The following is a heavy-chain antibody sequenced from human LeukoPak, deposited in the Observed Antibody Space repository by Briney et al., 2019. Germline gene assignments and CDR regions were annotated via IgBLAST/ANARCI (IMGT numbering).Heavy chain of an antibody. V-gene: IGHV3-9*01. CDR3: AKDKHYDFWSGYFPN. J-gene: IGHJ4*02. CDR2: ISWNSGSI. Sequence: GRSLRLSCAASGFTFDDYAMHWVRQAPGKGLERVSGISWNSGSIGYADSVKGRFTISRDNAKNSLYLQMNSLRVEDTALYYCAKDKHYDFWSGYFPNWGQGTLVTVSS. D-gene: IGHD3-3*01. CDR1: GFTFDDYA.